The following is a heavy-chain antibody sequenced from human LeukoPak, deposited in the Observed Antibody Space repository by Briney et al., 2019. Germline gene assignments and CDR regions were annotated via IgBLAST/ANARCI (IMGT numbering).Heavy chain of an antibody. CDR3: ARGPQGGRLPSSYYFYY. Sequence: MPSETLSLTCTVSGGSISSGDYYWRWIRQPPGKGLEWVGYIYYSGSTYYNPSLKSRVTISVDTSKNQFSLKLSSVTAADTAVYYWARGPQGGRLPSSYYFYYWGQGTLGTVSS. D-gene: IGHD2-21*02. CDR1: GGSISSGDYY. CDR2: IYYSGST. V-gene: IGHV4-30-4*01. J-gene: IGHJ4*02.